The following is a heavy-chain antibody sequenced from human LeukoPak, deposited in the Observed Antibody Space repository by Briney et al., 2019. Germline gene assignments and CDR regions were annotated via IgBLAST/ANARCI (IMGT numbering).Heavy chain of an antibody. Sequence: ASVKVSCKASGYTFTSYGISWVRQGPGQGLEWMGWISAYNGNTNYAQKLQGRVTMTTDTSTSTAYMELRSLRSDDTAVYYCARGGDGYNSDYYYGMDVWGQGTTVTVSS. CDR2: ISAYNGNT. CDR1: GYTFTSYG. V-gene: IGHV1-18*01. J-gene: IGHJ6*02. CDR3: ARGGDGYNSDYYYGMDV. D-gene: IGHD5-24*01.